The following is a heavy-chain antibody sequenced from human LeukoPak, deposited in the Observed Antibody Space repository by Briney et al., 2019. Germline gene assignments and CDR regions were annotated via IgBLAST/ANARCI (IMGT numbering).Heavy chain of an antibody. CDR3: ARGKYDSSGYPLLGFDY. D-gene: IGHD3-22*01. CDR2: IDDSGSST. V-gene: IGHV3-21*01. J-gene: IGHJ4*02. Sequence: PGGSLRLSCAASGFPFSRYTMSWVRQTPGKGLECVSFIDDSGSSTYYADSVKGRFTISRDNAKKSLYLQMNSLRAEDTAVYYCARGKYDSSGYPLLGFDYWGQGTLVTVSS. CDR1: GFPFSRYT.